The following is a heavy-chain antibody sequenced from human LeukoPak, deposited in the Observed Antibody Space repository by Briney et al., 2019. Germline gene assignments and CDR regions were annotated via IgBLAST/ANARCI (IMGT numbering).Heavy chain of an antibody. D-gene: IGHD3-22*01. CDR3: ARVGTYYDSSGYWPMDYYYMDV. CDR1: GFTFSSYA. J-gene: IGHJ6*03. V-gene: IGHV3-30*01. CDR2: ISYDGSNK. Sequence: GGSLRLSCAASGFTFSSYAMHWVRQAPGKGLEWVAVISYDGSNKYYADSVKGRFTISRDNSKNTLYLQMNSLRAEDTAVYYCARVGTYYDSSGYWPMDYYYMDVWGKGTTVTVSS.